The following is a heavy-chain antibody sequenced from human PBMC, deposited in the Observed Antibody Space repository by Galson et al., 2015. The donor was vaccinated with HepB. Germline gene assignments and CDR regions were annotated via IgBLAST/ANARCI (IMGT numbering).Heavy chain of an antibody. J-gene: IGHJ4*02. Sequence: SLRLSCAASGFTFSSYGMHWVRQAPGKGLEWVAVISYDGSNKYYADSVKGRFTISRDNSKNTLYLQMNSLRAEDTAVYYCAKGQVGATLGYWGQGTLVTVPS. CDR3: AKGQVGATLGY. CDR2: ISYDGSNK. V-gene: IGHV3-30*18. CDR1: GFTFSSYG. D-gene: IGHD1-26*01.